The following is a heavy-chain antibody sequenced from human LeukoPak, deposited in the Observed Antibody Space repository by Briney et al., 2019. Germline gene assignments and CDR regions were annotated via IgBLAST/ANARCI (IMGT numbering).Heavy chain of an antibody. Sequence: GESLKISCKASGYSFTNYWIGWVRQMPGKGLEWMGRIDPSDSYTNYSPSFQGHVTISADKSISTAYLQWSSLKASDTAMYYCARLRVRLTPGIYYYYGMDVWGQGTTVTVSS. CDR3: ARLRVRLTPGIYYYYGMDV. D-gene: IGHD1-1*01. J-gene: IGHJ6*02. CDR1: GYSFTNYW. V-gene: IGHV5-10-1*01. CDR2: IDPSDSYT.